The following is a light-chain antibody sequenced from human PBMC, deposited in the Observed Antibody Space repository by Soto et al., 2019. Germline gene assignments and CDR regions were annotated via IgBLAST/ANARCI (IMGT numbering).Light chain of an antibody. CDR3: QQYNNWPRRT. Sequence: EIVLTQSPSAVSVSQGERATLSCRASQSVSSNLAWYQQKPGQDPRLLIYGASTRATGIPARFSGSGSGTEFTLTISSLQSEDFSVYYCQQYNNWPRRTFGQGTEVDIK. J-gene: IGKJ1*01. CDR1: QSVSSN. V-gene: IGKV3-15*01. CDR2: GAS.